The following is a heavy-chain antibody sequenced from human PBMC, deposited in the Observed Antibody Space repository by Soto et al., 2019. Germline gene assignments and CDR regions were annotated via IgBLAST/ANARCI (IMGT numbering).Heavy chain of an antibody. D-gene: IGHD5-18*01. J-gene: IGHJ4*02. CDR1: GFSLSTRGVG. V-gene: IGHV2-5*02. CDR3: GHRPRGYSYHFDY. Sequence: QITLKESGPTLVKPTQTLTLTCTFSGFSLSTRGVGVGWIRQPPGKALKRLALIYWDDDEGYSPSMKSTLTTPNDTSTHQLVLTMTNMDPVDTATYYCGHRPRGYSYHFDYWGQGTLVTVSS. CDR2: IYWDDDE.